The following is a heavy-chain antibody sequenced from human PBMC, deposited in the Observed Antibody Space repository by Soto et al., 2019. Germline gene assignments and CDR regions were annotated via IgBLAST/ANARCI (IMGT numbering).Heavy chain of an antibody. CDR3: ATRTTDYYEDRDY. CDR1: GGSVSRGSYY. Sequence: QVQLQESGPGLVKPSETLSLTCTVSGGSVSRGSYYWSWIRQPPGKGLEWIGYIYYSGSTNSNPSLKSRVTITGDTYNNQFSLKLSSVTAADTAVYYCATRTTDYYEDRDYWGQGTLVTVSS. V-gene: IGHV4-61*01. J-gene: IGHJ4*02. CDR2: IYYSGST. D-gene: IGHD3-22*01.